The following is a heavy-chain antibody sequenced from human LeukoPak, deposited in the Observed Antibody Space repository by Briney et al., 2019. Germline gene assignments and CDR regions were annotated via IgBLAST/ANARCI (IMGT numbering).Heavy chain of an antibody. CDR3: ARVQRYSSSWYTRDYYYGMDV. J-gene: IGHJ6*02. CDR1: GFTFSSYS. CDR2: ISSSSSYI. V-gene: IGHV3-21*01. Sequence: GGSLLLSCAASGFTFSSYSMYWARPAPGKGLAWVSSISSSSSYIYYADSVKGRFTISRDNAKNSLYLQMNSLRDEDTAVYYCARVQRYSSSWYTRDYYYGMDVWGQGTTVTVSS. D-gene: IGHD6-13*01.